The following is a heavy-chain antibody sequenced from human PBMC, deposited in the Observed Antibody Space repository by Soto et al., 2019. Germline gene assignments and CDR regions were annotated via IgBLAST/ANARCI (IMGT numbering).Heavy chain of an antibody. D-gene: IGHD1-1*01. J-gene: IGHJ5*02. CDR2: IYYSGST. Sequence: QVQLQESGPGLVKPSQTLSLTCTVSGGSISSGGYYWSWICQHPGKGLEWIGYIYYSGSTYYNPSLKSRVTISVDTSKNHFSLKLSSVTAADTAVYYCARGKLERSRCISFAPWGQGTLVTVSS. V-gene: IGHV4-31*03. CDR1: GGSISSGGYY. CDR3: ARGKLERSRCISFAP.